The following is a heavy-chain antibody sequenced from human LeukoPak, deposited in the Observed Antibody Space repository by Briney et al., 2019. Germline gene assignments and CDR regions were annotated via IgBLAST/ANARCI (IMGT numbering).Heavy chain of an antibody. CDR2: IYHSGST. V-gene: IGHV4-30-2*01. Sequence: SQTLSLTCAVSGGSISSGGYSWSWIRQPPGKGLEWIGYIYHSGSTYYNPSLKSRVTISVDRSKNQFSLKLSSVTAADTAVCYCARHSPAAGTSAFDIWGQGTMVTVSS. J-gene: IGHJ3*02. CDR3: ARHSPAAGTSAFDI. CDR1: GGSISSGGYS. D-gene: IGHD6-13*01.